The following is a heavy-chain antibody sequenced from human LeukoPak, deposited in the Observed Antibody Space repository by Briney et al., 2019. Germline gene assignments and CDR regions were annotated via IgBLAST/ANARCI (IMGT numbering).Heavy chain of an antibody. CDR3: ARGSTGNSSGWYDYYYYGMDV. CDR2: IYYRGST. D-gene: IGHD6-19*01. Sequence: SETLSLTCTVSGGSLSSYYWSWIRKPPGKGLAWIGYIYYRGSTNYNPSLKSRITISVDTSKNQFSLRLSSVTAADTAVYYCARGSTGNSSGWYDYYYYGMDVWGQGTTVTVSS. CDR1: GGSLSSYY. J-gene: IGHJ6*02. V-gene: IGHV4-59*01.